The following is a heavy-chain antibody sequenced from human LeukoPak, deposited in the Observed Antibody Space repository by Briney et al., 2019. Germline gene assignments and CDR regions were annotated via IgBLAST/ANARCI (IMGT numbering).Heavy chain of an antibody. Sequence: GGSLRLSCAASGFTFSSYAMHWVRQAPGKGLEWVAVISYDGSNKYYADSVKGRFTISRDNSKNTLYLQMNSLRAEDTAVYYCARAGSHSRPPGYWGQGTLVTVSS. V-gene: IGHV3-30-3*01. CDR3: ARAGSHSRPPGY. CDR1: GFTFSSYA. CDR2: ISYDGSNK. D-gene: IGHD6-13*01. J-gene: IGHJ4*02.